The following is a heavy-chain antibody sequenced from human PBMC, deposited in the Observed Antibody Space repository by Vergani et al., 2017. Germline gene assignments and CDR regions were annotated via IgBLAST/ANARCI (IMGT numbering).Heavy chain of an antibody. J-gene: IGHJ6*03. CDR1: GYSISSGYY. D-gene: IGHD3-10*01. CDR3: WSRFGVLYYYMDV. V-gene: IGHV4-38-2*02. CDR2: IYHSGST. Sequence: QVQLQESGPGLVKPSETLSLTCTVSGYSISSGYYWGWIRQPPGKGLEWIGSIYHSGSTYYNPSLKSRVTISVDPSKNQFSLKLSSVTAADTAVYYCWSRFGVLYYYMDVWGKGTTVTVSS.